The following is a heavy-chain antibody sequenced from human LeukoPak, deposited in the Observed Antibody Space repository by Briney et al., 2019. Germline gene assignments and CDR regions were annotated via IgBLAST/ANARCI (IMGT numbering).Heavy chain of an antibody. Sequence: PGGSPRLSCAASGFTFSSYAMSWVRQAPGKGLEWVSAISGSGGSTYYADSVKGRFTISRDNSKNTLYLQMNSLRAEDTAVYYCAKDRRYPAATPTGVDYWGQGTLVTVSS. D-gene: IGHD2-15*01. CDR2: ISGSGGST. CDR3: AKDRRYPAATPTGVDY. CDR1: GFTFSSYA. V-gene: IGHV3-23*01. J-gene: IGHJ4*02.